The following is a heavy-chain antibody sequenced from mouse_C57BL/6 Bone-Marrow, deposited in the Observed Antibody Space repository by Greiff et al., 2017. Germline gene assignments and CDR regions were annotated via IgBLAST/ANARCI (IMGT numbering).Heavy chain of an antibody. V-gene: IGHV1-54*01. CDR1: GYAFTHYL. J-gene: IGHJ4*01. Sequence: QVQLKQSGAELVRPGTSVKVSCKASGYAFTHYLIEWVKQRPGQGLEWIGVINPGSGGTNYNEKFKGKATLTADKSSSTAYMQLSSLTSEDSAVYFCERWGDGNYVMDDWGQGTSVTVSS. CDR2: INPGSGGT. D-gene: IGHD2-1*01. CDR3: ERWGDGNYVMDD.